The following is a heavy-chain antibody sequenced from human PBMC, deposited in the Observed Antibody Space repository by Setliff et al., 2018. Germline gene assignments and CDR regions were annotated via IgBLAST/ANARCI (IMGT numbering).Heavy chain of an antibody. V-gene: IGHV1-2*02. CDR3: AKQGDLAFDY. D-gene: IGHD3-16*01. J-gene: IGHJ4*02. CDR1: GYSFTLYA. Sequence: SVKVSCKASGYSFTLYAMHWMRQAPGQGPEWMGWIDPKSGRTKYAVKFQGRVTMTRGTSINTIYMEVSSLTSDDTAMYYCAKQGDLAFDYWGQGTQVTVSS. CDR2: IDPKSGRT.